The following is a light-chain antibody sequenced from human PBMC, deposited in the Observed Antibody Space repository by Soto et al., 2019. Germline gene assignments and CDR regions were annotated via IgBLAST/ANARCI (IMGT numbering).Light chain of an antibody. CDR2: DVS. V-gene: IGKV1-33*01. CDR3: QQYNNLSLT. J-gene: IGKJ5*01. CDR1: EDISDY. Sequence: DFQVPKSPSSLSASVGDRVPITCQASEDISDYLNWYQQKPGRAPELLIYDVSNLETGVPSRFSGSGSGTEFTFTISNLQPEDFATYYCQQYNNLSLTFGQGTRLEIK.